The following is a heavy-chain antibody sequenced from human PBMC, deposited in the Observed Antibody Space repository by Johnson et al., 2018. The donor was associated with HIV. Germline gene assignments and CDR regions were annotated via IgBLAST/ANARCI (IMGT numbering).Heavy chain of an antibody. Sequence: EMQLVESGGGVVQPGRSLRLSCAASGFTFSSYWMHWVRQAPGKGLVWVSRINSDGSSTSYADSVKGRFTISRDNAKNTLYLQMNSLRAEDTAVYYCARDLGSGYNDAFDIWGQGTMVTISS. J-gene: IGHJ3*02. CDR2: INSDGSST. D-gene: IGHD3-22*01. CDR1: GFTFSSYW. CDR3: ARDLGSGYNDAFDI. V-gene: IGHV3-74*01.